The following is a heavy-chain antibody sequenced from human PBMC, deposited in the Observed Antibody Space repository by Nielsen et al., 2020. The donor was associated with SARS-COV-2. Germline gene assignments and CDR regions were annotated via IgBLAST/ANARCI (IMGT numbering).Heavy chain of an antibody. V-gene: IGHV1-2*06. D-gene: IGHD1/OR15-1a*01. J-gene: IGHJ5*02. CDR1: AGTFSSYA. Sequence: ASVKVSCKASAGTFSSYAISWVRQAPGQGLEWMGRINPNSGGTNYAQKFQGRVTMTRDTSISTAYMELSRLRSDDTAVYYCARNRLQFGPFDPWGQGTLVTVSS. CDR3: ARNRLQFGPFDP. CDR2: INPNSGGT.